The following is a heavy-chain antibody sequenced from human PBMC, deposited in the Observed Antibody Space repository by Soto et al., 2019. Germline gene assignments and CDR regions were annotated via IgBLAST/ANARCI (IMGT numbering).Heavy chain of an antibody. CDR3: AKEGNSGGGY. D-gene: IGHD1-7*01. V-gene: IGHV3-30*18. CDR1: GFTFSSYG. CDR2: ISYDGSNK. Sequence: GGSLRLSCAASGFTFSSYGMHWVRQAPGKGLGWVAVISYDGSNKYYADSVKGRFTISRDNSKNTLYLQMNSLRAEDTAVYYCAKEGNSGGGYWGQGTLVTVSS. J-gene: IGHJ4*02.